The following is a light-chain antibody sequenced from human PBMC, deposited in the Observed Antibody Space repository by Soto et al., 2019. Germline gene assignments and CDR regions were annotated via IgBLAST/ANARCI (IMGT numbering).Light chain of an antibody. J-gene: IGKJ1*01. CDR2: GAS. CDR1: QSVSSSY. Sequence: PVEIVRLSGSTSQSVSSSYLTWYQQKPGQAPRLLIYGASTRATSIPARFSGSGSGTDFTLTISSLQPEDFATYYCQHYNSYSEAFGQGTKVDIK. CDR3: QHYNSYSEA. V-gene: IGKV3D-7*01.